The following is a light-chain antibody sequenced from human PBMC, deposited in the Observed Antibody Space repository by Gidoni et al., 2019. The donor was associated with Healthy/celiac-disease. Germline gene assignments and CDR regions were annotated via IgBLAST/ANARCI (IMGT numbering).Light chain of an antibody. J-gene: IGLJ3*02. V-gene: IGLV6-57*02. CDR1: SGSIASNY. Sequence: NFMLTQPHSVSESPGKTVTISCTGSSGSIASNYVQWYQQRPGSAPTTVIYEDNQRPSGVPDRFSGSIDSSSNSASLTISGLKTEDEADYYCQSYDSSNHWVFGGGTKLTVX. CDR2: EDN. CDR3: QSYDSSNHWV.